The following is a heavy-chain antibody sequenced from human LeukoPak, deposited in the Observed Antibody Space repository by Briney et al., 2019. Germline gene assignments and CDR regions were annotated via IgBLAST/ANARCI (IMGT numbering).Heavy chain of an antibody. J-gene: IGHJ4*02. CDR3: AKGKREWELLPFDY. V-gene: IGHV3-23*01. D-gene: IGHD1-26*01. CDR1: GFTFTYYA. CDR2: ISGPGGNT. Sequence: PGGSLRLSCAASGFTFTYYAMTWVRQAPGKGLEWVSAISGPGGNTYYTDSVKGRFTISRDNSKNTLYLEMNSLRAEDTALYYCAKGKREWELLPFDYWGQGTLVTVSS.